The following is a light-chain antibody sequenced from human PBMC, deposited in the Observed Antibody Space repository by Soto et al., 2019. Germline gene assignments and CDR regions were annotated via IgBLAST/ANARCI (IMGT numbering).Light chain of an antibody. CDR3: QQYGSPPGLT. CDR1: QSVSSSY. CDR2: GAS. V-gene: IGKV3-20*01. J-gene: IGKJ4*01. Sequence: EIVLTQSPGTLSLSPGERATLSCRASQSVSSSYFAWYQQKPGQAPRLLIYGASSRATGIPDRFSGSGSGPDFTLTISRLEPEDFAVYYCQQYGSPPGLTFGGGTKVEIK.